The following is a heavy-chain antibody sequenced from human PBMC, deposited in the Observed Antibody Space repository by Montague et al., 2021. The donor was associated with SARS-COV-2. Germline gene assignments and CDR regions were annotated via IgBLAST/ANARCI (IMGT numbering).Heavy chain of an antibody. CDR3: ARGAPGY. CDR1: GGSFSDYH. V-gene: IGHV4-34*01. J-gene: IGHJ4*02. Sequence: SETLSLTCAVYGGSFSDYHWTWIRQSPGGGLEWIGQINYGGSTKYNPSLRSRVTISIDTSKNQFSLKWTSVTAADTAVYYCARGAPGYWGQGTLVTVSS. D-gene: IGHD1-1*01. CDR2: INYGGST.